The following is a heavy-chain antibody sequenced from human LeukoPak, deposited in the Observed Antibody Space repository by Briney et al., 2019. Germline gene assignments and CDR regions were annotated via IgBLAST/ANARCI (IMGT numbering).Heavy chain of an antibody. D-gene: IGHD6-19*01. CDR3: ATGRYSSGWPYEGAFDI. Sequence: ASVKVSCKVSGYTLTELSMHWVRQAPGKGLEWMGGFDPEDGETIYAQKFQGRVTMTEDTSTDTAYMELSSLRSADTAVYYCATGRYSSGWPYEGAFDIWGQGTMVTVSS. CDR1: GYTLTELS. J-gene: IGHJ3*02. V-gene: IGHV1-24*01. CDR2: FDPEDGET.